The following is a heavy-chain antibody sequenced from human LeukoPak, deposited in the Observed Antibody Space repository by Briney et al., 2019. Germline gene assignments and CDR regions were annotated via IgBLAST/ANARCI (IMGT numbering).Heavy chain of an antibody. CDR3: ARDRRGYSYPYHFDY. D-gene: IGHD5-18*01. J-gene: IGHJ4*02. CDR1: GYTFTSYD. Sequence: ASVKVSCKASGYTFTSYDINWVRQATGQGLEWMGWMNPNSGNTGYAQKFQGRVTMTRNTSISTAYMELSRLRSDDTAVYYCARDRRGYSYPYHFDYWGQGTLVTVSS. V-gene: IGHV1-8*01. CDR2: MNPNSGNT.